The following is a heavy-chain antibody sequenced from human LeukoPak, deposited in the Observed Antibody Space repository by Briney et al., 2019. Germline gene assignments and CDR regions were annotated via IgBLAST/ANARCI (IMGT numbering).Heavy chain of an antibody. CDR2: INPNSGGT. CDR3: ARVYSRSYYRPEGFDYYYYYMDV. CDR1: GYTFTGYY. D-gene: IGHD1-26*01. J-gene: IGHJ6*03. V-gene: IGHV1-2*02. Sequence: GASVKVSCKASGYTFTGYYMHWVRQAPGQGLEWMGWINPNSGGTNYAQKFQGRVTMTRDTSISTAYMELSRLRSDDTAVYYCARVYSRSYYRPEGFDYYYYYMDVWGKGTTVTVSS.